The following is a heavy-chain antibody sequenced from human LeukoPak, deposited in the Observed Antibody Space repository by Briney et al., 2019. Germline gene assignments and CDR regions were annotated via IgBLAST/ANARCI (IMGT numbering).Heavy chain of an antibody. CDR3: ARTPYDFWSASYSYYFDY. CDR1: GFTLSSYA. D-gene: IGHD3-3*01. CDR2: ISVSGNT. V-gene: IGHV3-23*01. Sequence: PGGSLRLSCAASGFTLSSYAMSWVRQGPGKGLEWVSAISVSGNTYHADSVKGRFTISRDNAKNSLYLQMNSLRAEDTAVFYCARTPYDFWSASYSYYFDYWGQGTLVTVSS. J-gene: IGHJ4*02.